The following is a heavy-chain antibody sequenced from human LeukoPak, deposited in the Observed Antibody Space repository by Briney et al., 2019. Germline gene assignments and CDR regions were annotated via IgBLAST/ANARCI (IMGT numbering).Heavy chain of an antibody. D-gene: IGHD4-11*01. Sequence: GGSLRLSCAASGFTFSTYRMSWVRQAPGKGLEWVANIKQDGSEKHYVDSVKGRFTISRDDAKNSLYLQMSSLRAEDTAVYYCTRVEETATTAAIIRKYSYYYYYMDVWGKGNTVTVSS. J-gene: IGHJ6*03. CDR1: GFTFSTYR. CDR3: TRVEETATTAAIIRKYSYYYYYMDV. CDR2: IKQDGSEK. V-gene: IGHV3-7*01.